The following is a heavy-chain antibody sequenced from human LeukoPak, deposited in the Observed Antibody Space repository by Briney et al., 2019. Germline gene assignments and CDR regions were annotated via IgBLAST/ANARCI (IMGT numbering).Heavy chain of an antibody. V-gene: IGHV4-39*01. CDR2: IFYSGSA. CDR3: ARQQSDTSLFDP. Sequence: SQTLSLTCIVSCDSISSTSYYWAWIRQPPGKGLEWIGMIFYSGSAYYTPSLRGRVTLSVDTSRNQFSLNLISVTAADTGVYFCARQQSDTSLFDPWGQGTLVTVSS. D-gene: IGHD2-21*02. J-gene: IGHJ5*02. CDR1: CDSISSTSYY.